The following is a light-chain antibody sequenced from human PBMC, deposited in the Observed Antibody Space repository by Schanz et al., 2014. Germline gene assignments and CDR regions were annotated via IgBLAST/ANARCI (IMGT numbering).Light chain of an antibody. Sequence: QAVVTQEPSLTVSPGGTVTLTCGSSTGAVTSGHFPYWFQQRPGQAPRTLISDTHNKHSWTPARFSGSLLGGKAALTLSGAQPEDEADYYCLLYYGGTWVFGGGTKLTVL. CDR1: TGAVTSGHF. V-gene: IGLV7-46*01. J-gene: IGLJ3*02. CDR3: LLYYGGTWV. CDR2: DTH.